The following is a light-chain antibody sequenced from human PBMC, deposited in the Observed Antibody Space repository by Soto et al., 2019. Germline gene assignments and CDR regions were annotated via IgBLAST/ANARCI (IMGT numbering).Light chain of an antibody. Sequence: EVVLTQSPGTLSLSPGERATLSCRASQSVSNNFLAWYQRKSGQSPRLLIYGASSRATGIPDRFSGSGSGTDFTLTISRLEPEDFAVYYCQQYGSSPPTFGQGTRLEIK. V-gene: IGKV3-20*01. CDR3: QQYGSSPPT. J-gene: IGKJ5*01. CDR1: QSVSNNF. CDR2: GAS.